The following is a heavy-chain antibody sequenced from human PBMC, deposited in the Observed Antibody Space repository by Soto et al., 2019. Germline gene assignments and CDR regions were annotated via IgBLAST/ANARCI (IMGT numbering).Heavy chain of an antibody. J-gene: IGHJ1*01. CDR2: FDPEDGET. V-gene: IGHV1-24*01. D-gene: IGHD3-3*01. CDR1: GYTLTELS. CDR3: ATIGVFGVVIKYFQH. Sequence: GESLKISCKVSGYTLTELSMHWVRQAPGKGLEWMGGFDPEDGETIYAQKFQGRVTMTEDTSTDTAYMELSSLRSEDTAVYYCATIGVFGVVIKYFQHWGQGTLVTVSS.